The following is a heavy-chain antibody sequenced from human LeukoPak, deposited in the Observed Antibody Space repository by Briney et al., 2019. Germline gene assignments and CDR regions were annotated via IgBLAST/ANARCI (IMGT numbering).Heavy chain of an antibody. CDR1: GYTFTNFA. D-gene: IGHD6-13*01. Sequence: ASVKVSCKASGYTFTNFAISWVRQAPGQGLERMGWISAYNGNTNYAQRVQGRVAMTTDTSTSTAYMELRSLRSDDTAVYYCARFEDGGSWPWPGLDSWGQGTLVTVSS. V-gene: IGHV1-18*01. CDR3: ARFEDGGSWPWPGLDS. J-gene: IGHJ4*02. CDR2: ISAYNGNT.